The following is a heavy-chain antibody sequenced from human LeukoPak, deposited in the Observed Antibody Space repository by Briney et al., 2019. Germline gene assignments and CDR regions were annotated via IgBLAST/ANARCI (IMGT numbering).Heavy chain of an antibody. CDR1: VYSISSGYY. CDR2: IYHSGST. CDR3: ARGGPAAIDY. Sequence: PSETLSLTCAVSVYSISSGYYWGWIRQPPGKGLEWIGSIYHSGSTYYNPSLKSRVTISVDTSKNQFSLKLSSVTAADTAVYYCARGGPAAIDYWGQGTLVTVSS. D-gene: IGHD2-2*01. J-gene: IGHJ4*02. V-gene: IGHV4-38-2*01.